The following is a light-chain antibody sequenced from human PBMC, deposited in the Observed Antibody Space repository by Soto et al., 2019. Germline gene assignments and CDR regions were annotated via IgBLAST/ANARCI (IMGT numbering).Light chain of an antibody. Sequence: QSIGSVSASQGERXTXTCRASQSISSYLNWYQQKPGKAPKLLIYAASILQSGVPARFSGSGSGTEFTLTISSLQPDDFAAYYCDRYRSASESFGQ. CDR1: QSISSY. J-gene: IGKJ1*01. CDR3: DRYRSASES. CDR2: AAS. V-gene: IGKV1-39*01.